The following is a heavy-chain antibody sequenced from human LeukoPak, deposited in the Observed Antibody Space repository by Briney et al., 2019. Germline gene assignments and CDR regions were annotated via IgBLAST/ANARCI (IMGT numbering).Heavy chain of an antibody. CDR3: ARGRLTQYYYGSGSYYNRYYFDY. CDR1: GGSISSSSYY. V-gene: IGHV4-39*07. Sequence: SETLSLTCTVSGGSISSSSYYWGWIRQPPGKGLEWIGSIYYSGSTYYNPSLKSRVTISVDTSKNQFSLKLSSVTAADTAVYYCARGRLTQYYYGSGSYYNRYYFDYWGQGTLVTVSS. CDR2: IYYSGST. D-gene: IGHD3-10*01. J-gene: IGHJ4*02.